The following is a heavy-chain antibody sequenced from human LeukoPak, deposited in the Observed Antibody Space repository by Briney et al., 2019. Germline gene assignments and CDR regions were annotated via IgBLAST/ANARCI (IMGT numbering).Heavy chain of an antibody. Sequence: PGGSLRLSCAASGFTFSSYWISWVRQAPGKGLEWVANIKQDGSEKYYVDSVKGRFTISRDNAKNSLYLQMNSLRAEDTAVYYCAKTRAFYDSSGYWIDAFDIWGQGTMVTVSS. CDR2: IKQDGSEK. V-gene: IGHV3-7*01. CDR3: AKTRAFYDSSGYWIDAFDI. CDR1: GFTFSSYW. D-gene: IGHD3-22*01. J-gene: IGHJ3*02.